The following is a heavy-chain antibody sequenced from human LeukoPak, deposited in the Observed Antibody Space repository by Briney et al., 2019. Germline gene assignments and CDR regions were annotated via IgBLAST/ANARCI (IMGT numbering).Heavy chain of an antibody. Sequence: GGSLRLSCAASGFTVSSNYMSWVRQAPGKGLEWVSVIYSGGSTYYADSVKGRFTISRDNSKNSLYLQMNSLRTEDTALYYCAKSRFWSGYYPIFDYWGQGTLVTVSS. D-gene: IGHD3-3*01. V-gene: IGHV3-53*05. CDR1: GFTVSSNY. CDR2: IYSGGST. J-gene: IGHJ4*02. CDR3: AKSRFWSGYYPIFDY.